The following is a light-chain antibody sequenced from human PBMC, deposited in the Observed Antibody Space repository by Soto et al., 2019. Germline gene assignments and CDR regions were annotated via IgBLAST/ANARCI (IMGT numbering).Light chain of an antibody. Sequence: DIQLTQSPSSVSASVGDRVTMTCRASQDIRNWLVWYQQKPGKAPNLLIYAASDLQTGVPSRFIGSGYGADFTLTITSLQSEDVASYYCQQTNSFPLTFGGGTKVELK. CDR2: AAS. CDR3: QQTNSFPLT. CDR1: QDIRNW. J-gene: IGKJ4*01. V-gene: IGKV1D-12*01.